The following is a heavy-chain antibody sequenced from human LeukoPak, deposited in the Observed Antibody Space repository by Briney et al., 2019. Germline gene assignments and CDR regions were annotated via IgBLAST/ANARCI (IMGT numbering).Heavy chain of an antibody. CDR2: ISGSGATT. J-gene: IGHJ4*02. V-gene: IGHV3-23*01. D-gene: IGHD6-6*01. CDR1: GFIFSHYA. CDR3: AKGRRSGSSSYFDH. Sequence: GGSLRLSCAVSGFIFSHYAMNWVRQTPGKGLEWVAVISGSGATTNYADSVKGRFNISRDSSNNVLYLRMNSLRAEDTAVYYCAKGRRSGSSSYFDHWGQGILVTVSS.